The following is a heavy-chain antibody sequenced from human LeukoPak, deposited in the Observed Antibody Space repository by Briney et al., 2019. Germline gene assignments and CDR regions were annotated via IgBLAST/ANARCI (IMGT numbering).Heavy chain of an antibody. CDR1: GLTLNRFD. CDR2: ISGSGGST. V-gene: IGHV3-23*01. Sequence: GGSLRLSCEASGLTLNRFDVSWVRQAPGKGLEWVSAISGSGGSTYYADSVKGRFTISRDNSKNTLYLQMNSLRAEDTAVYYCAKDVSSGSYYFDYWGQGTLVTVSS. J-gene: IGHJ4*02. D-gene: IGHD1-26*01. CDR3: AKDVSSGSYYFDY.